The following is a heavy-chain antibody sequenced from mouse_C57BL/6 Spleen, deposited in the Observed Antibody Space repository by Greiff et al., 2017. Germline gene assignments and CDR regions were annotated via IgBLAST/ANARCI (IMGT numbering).Heavy chain of an antibody. Sequence: EVQVVESGGGLVKPGGSLKLSCAASGFTFSSYAMSWVRQTPEKRLEWVATISDGGSYTYYPDNVKGRFTISRDNAKNNLYLQMSHLKSEDTAMYYCARAGGLRRPYAMDYWGQGTSVTVSS. CDR3: ARAGGLRRPYAMDY. D-gene: IGHD2-4*01. CDR2: ISDGGSYT. V-gene: IGHV5-4*01. CDR1: GFTFSSYA. J-gene: IGHJ4*01.